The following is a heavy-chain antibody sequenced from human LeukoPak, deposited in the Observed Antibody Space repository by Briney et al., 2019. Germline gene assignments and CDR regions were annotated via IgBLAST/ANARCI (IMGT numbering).Heavy chain of an antibody. CDR2: INPNSGGT. CDR3: ARDPASGYYDFWSGYYTYMDV. D-gene: IGHD3-3*01. V-gene: IGHV1-2*02. CDR1: GYTFTGYY. J-gene: IGHJ6*03. Sequence: ASVKVSCKASGYTFTGYYMHWVRQAPGQGLEWMGWINPNSGGTNYAQKFQGRVTMTRDTSISTAYMELSRLRSDDTAVYYCARDPASGYYDFWSGYYTYMDVWGKGTTVTVPS.